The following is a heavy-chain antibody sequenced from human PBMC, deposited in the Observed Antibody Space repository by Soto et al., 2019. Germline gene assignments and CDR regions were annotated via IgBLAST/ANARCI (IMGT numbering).Heavy chain of an antibody. Sequence: EVQLVESGGGLVKPGGSLRLSCAVSGFTFISHTLNWFRQAPGKGLEWVSSISGSGTPYYADSVKGRFTITRDNAQNSLYLQMTSLRAEDTAVYYCSREVQPVVRREYDYCGQGNLVTVSS. J-gene: IGHJ4*02. V-gene: IGHV3-21*04. CDR1: GFTFISHT. CDR2: ISGSGTP. D-gene: IGHD3-10*01. CDR3: SREVQPVVRREYDY.